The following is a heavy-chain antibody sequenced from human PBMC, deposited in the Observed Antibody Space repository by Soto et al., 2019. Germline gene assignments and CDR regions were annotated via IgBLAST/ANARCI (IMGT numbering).Heavy chain of an antibody. V-gene: IGHV3-48*01. D-gene: IGHD3-22*01. J-gene: IGHJ4*02. CDR3: AKDWHSDYYESSGVIDY. CDR1: GFNFSSYS. CDR2: ITSSRSKK. Sequence: AGGSLRLSRAASGFNFSSYSMNWVRPAPGKGLEWVSYITSSRSKKYYADSVKGRFTISRDNAKNTLYLQMHSLRAEDTAVYYCAKDWHSDYYESSGVIDYWGQGDLVTVSS.